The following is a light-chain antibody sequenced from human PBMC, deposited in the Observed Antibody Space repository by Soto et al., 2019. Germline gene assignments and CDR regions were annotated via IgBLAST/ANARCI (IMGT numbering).Light chain of an antibody. V-gene: IGLV2-14*03. CDR3: SSYTSTSTTV. J-gene: IGLJ2*01. CDR2: DVS. CDR1: SSDIGGYNY. Sequence: QSALTQPASVSGSPGQSITISCTGTSSDIGGYNYVSWYQHHPGRAPKLLIYDVSNRPSGISTRFSGAKSGNTASLTISGLRTEDEADYYCSSYTSTSTTVFGGGTKLTVL.